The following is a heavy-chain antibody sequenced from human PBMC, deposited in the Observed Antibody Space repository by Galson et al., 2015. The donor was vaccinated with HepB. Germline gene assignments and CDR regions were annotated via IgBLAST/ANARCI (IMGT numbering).Heavy chain of an antibody. D-gene: IGHD3-22*01. V-gene: IGHV3-30*18. CDR1: GFTFSSYG. CDR3: AKDASRYYYDSSGYNYGMDV. Sequence: SLRLSCAASGFTFSSYGMHWVRQAPGKGLEWVAVISYDGSNKYYADSVKGRFTISRDNSKNTLYLQMNSLRAEDTAVYYCAKDASRYYYDSSGYNYGMDVWGQGTTVTVSS. J-gene: IGHJ6*02. CDR2: ISYDGSNK.